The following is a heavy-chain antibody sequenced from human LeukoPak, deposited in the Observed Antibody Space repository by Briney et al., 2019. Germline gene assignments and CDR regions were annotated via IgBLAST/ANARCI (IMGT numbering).Heavy chain of an antibody. D-gene: IGHD6-19*01. Sequence: GGSLRLSCVASGLPIGDFAMHWVRQAPGKGLEWVSSISSIGNTIYYADSVKGRFTISRDNAKNSLYLQMSSLKTEDTAVYYCARDRIAVAGTLWGQGTLVTVSS. V-gene: IGHV3-48*03. CDR2: ISSIGNTI. CDR1: GLPIGDFA. CDR3: ARDRIAVAGTL. J-gene: IGHJ4*02.